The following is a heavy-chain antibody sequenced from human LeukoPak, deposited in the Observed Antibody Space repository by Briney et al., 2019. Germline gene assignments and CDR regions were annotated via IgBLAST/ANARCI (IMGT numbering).Heavy chain of an antibody. CDR3: AKGSRYSSSWYLIDY. D-gene: IGHD6-13*01. J-gene: IGHJ4*02. Sequence: GGSLRLPCAASGFTFSSYGMHWVRQAPGKGLEWVAFIRYDGSNKYYADSVKGRFTISRDNSKNTLYLQMNSLRAEDTAVYYCAKGSRYSSSWYLIDYWGQGTLVTVSS. CDR2: IRYDGSNK. CDR1: GFTFSSYG. V-gene: IGHV3-30*02.